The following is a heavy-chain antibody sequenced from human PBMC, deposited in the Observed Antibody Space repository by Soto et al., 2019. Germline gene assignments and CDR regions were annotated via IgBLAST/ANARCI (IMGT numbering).Heavy chain of an antibody. V-gene: IGHV1-2*04. Sequence: ASVKVSCKASGYTFTGYYMHWVRQAPGQGLEWMGWINPNSGGTNYAQKFQGWVTMTRDTSISTAYMELSRLRSDDTAVYYCARGCLVVVPAAQPCEFGSWFDPWGQGTLVTVSS. J-gene: IGHJ5*02. CDR3: ARGCLVVVPAAQPCEFGSWFDP. CDR2: INPNSGGT. D-gene: IGHD2-2*01. CDR1: GYTFTGYY.